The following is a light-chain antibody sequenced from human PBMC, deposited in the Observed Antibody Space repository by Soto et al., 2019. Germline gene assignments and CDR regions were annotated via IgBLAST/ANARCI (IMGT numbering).Light chain of an antibody. CDR1: NSNIGSNT. V-gene: IGLV1-44*01. CDR2: TNS. J-gene: IGLJ3*02. Sequence: QSVLTQPPSASGTPGQRVNISCSGSNSNIGSNTVNWYQQVPGTAPKLLIYTNSHRSSGVPDRFSGSKSGTSASLVISGLQSEHEANYYCAAWDDGLNGRDWVFGGGTKLTVL. CDR3: AAWDDGLNGRDWV.